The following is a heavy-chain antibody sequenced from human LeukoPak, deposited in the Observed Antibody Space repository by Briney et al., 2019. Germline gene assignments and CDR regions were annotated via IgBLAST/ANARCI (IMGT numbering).Heavy chain of an antibody. CDR3: AETPYSIIWPVNPPNNFHH. J-gene: IGHJ1*01. D-gene: IGHD3/OR15-3a*01. CDR1: GYTFTSYA. Sequence: ASVKVSCKASGYTFTSYAMHWVRQAPGQRLEWMGWINAGNGNTKYSQKFQGRVTITRDTSASTAYMELSSLRSEDTAVYYWAETPYSIIWPVNPPNNFHHGGRATLFTVSS. V-gene: IGHV1-3*01. CDR2: INAGNGNT.